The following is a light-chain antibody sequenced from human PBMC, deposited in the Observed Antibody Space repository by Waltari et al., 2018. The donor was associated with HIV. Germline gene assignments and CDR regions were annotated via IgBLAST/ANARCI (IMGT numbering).Light chain of an antibody. CDR1: QTIGTF. CDR2: DAS. J-gene: IGKJ1*01. Sequence: DIVLTQSPATLSLSPGETATLSCRASQTIGTFLAWYQQKRGQAPRLLTHDASHRATGVPARFNASGSGTDFTLTISRLEPEDFAVYYCQQRSNWPPWTFGQGTKVEIK. V-gene: IGKV3-11*01. CDR3: QQRSNWPPWT.